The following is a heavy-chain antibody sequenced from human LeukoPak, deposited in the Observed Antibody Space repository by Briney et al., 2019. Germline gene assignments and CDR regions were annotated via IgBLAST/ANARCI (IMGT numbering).Heavy chain of an antibody. D-gene: IGHD6-13*01. CDR3: ARDRHIAAAVYYYYMDV. CDR2: INAYNGNT. Sequence: ASVKVSCKASGYTFTSYIISWVRQTPGQGLEWMGWINAYNGNTDYAQRVQGRVTMTTDTSTSTAYMELRSLRSDDTAVYYCARDRHIAAAVYYYYMDVWGKGTPVTVSS. V-gene: IGHV1-18*01. CDR1: GYTFTSYI. J-gene: IGHJ6*03.